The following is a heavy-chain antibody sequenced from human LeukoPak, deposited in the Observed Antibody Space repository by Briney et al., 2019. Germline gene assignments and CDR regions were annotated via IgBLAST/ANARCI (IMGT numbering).Heavy chain of an antibody. CDR1: GFTFSRYA. V-gene: IGHV3-23*01. J-gene: IGHJ4*02. D-gene: IGHD3-9*01. CDR2: ISGSGGST. Sequence: GGSLRLSCAASGFTFSRYAMSWVRQAPGKGLEWVSAISGSGGSTYYADSVKGRLTISRDNSKNTLYLQMNSLRAEDTAVYYCAKVYYDILTGPFDYWGQGTLVTVSS. CDR3: AKVYYDILTGPFDY.